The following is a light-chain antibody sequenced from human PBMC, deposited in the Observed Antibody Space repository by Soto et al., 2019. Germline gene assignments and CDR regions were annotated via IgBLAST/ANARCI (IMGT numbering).Light chain of an antibody. Sequence: EIVLTQSPDTLSLSPGERATLSCRASQSVSSNFFAWYQQKPGQAPRLLIHGVSSRATGTPDRFSGSGSETDFTLTISRLEPEDFALYYCQQYGASPRTFGQGTQLEIK. CDR2: GVS. CDR1: QSVSSNF. V-gene: IGKV3-20*01. CDR3: QQYGASPRT. J-gene: IGKJ2*01.